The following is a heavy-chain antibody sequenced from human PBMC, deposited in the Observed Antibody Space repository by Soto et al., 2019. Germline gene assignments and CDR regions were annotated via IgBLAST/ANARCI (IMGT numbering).Heavy chain of an antibody. J-gene: IGHJ3*02. CDR3: ATRRFGDPDAFYI. CDR1: GYTFTSYD. V-gene: IGHV1-8*01. D-gene: IGHD3-10*01. Sequence: QVQLVQSGAEVKKPGASVKVSCKASGYTFTSYDINWVRQATGQGLEWMGWMNPNSGNTGYAQTFQGRVTMTRNTAISTAYMELSRLRSEYTAVYYCATRRFGDPDAFYIWGQGTMVTVSS. CDR2: MNPNSGNT.